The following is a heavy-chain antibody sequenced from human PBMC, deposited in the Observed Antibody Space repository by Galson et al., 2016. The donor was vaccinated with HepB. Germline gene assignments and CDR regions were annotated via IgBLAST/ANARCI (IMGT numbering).Heavy chain of an antibody. V-gene: IGHV1-18*01. Sequence: SVKVSCKASGYTFNSYGINWVRQAPGQGLEWMGWISVYNGNTDYAQELQGRVTLTTDTSTSTAYMELRSLRSDDTAVYYCASHPTYYNESRNALDVWGQGTMVTVSS. CDR1: GYTFNSYG. CDR2: ISVYNGNT. J-gene: IGHJ3*01. D-gene: IGHD3-22*01. CDR3: ASHPTYYNESRNALDV.